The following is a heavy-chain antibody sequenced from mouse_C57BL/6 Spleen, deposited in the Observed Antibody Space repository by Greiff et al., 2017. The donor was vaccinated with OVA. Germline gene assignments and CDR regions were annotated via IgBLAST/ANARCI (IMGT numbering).Heavy chain of an antibody. V-gene: IGHV5-4*01. Sequence: EVMLVESGGGLVKPGGSLKLSCAASGFTFSSYAMSWVRQTPEKRLEWVATISDGGSYTYYPDNVKGRVTISRDNAKNTLYLQMSHLKSEDTAMYYCARDRDYYGSSYNAMDYWGQGTSVTVSS. D-gene: IGHD1-1*01. CDR3: ARDRDYYGSSYNAMDY. CDR1: GFTFSSYA. CDR2: ISDGGSYT. J-gene: IGHJ4*01.